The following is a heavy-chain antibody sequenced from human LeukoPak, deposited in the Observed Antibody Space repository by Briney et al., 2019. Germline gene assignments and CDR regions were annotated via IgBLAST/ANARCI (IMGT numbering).Heavy chain of an antibody. Sequence: GGSLRLSCAASGFTFDDYGMAWVRRPPGKGLEWVSGVTWNAGSTGYADSVKGRFTISRDNAKSSLYLQMNSLRAEDTALYYCARGYCSGNSCRLFDYWGQGTLVTVSS. CDR1: GFTFDDYG. J-gene: IGHJ4*02. D-gene: IGHD2-15*01. V-gene: IGHV3-20*04. CDR2: VTWNAGST. CDR3: ARGYCSGNSCRLFDY.